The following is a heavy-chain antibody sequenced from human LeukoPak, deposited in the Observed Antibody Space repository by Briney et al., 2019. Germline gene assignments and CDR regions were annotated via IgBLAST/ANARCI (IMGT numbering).Heavy chain of an antibody. J-gene: IGHJ4*02. CDR1: GYTFTSYD. CDR2: MNPNSGNT. D-gene: IGHD3-3*01. CDR3: ARGGYYDFWSGYYTVDY. Sequence: ASVKVSCKASGYTFTSYDINWVRQATGQGLEWMGWMNPNSGNTGYAQKFQGRVTITRNTSISTAYMELSSLRSEDTAVYYCARGGYYDFWSGYYTVDYWGQGTLVTVSS. V-gene: IGHV1-8*03.